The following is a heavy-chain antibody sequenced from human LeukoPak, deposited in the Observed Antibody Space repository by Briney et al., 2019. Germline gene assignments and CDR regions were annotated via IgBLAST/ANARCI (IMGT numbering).Heavy chain of an antibody. Sequence: GASVKVSCKASGGTFSSYAISWVRQAPGQGLEWMGGIIPIFGTANYAQKFQGRVTITTDESTSTAYMELRSLRSDDMAVYYCARDPDIAAAGTRGNWFDPWGQGTLVTVSS. V-gene: IGHV1-69*05. J-gene: IGHJ5*02. D-gene: IGHD6-13*01. CDR2: IIPIFGTA. CDR1: GGTFSSYA. CDR3: ARDPDIAAAGTRGNWFDP.